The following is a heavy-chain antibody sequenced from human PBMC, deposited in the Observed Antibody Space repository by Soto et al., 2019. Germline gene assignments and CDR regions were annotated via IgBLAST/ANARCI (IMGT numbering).Heavy chain of an antibody. CDR1: GYTFTSYD. V-gene: IGHV1-8*01. Sequence: ASVKVSCKASGYTFTSYDINWVRQATGQGLEWMGWMNPNSGNTGYAQKFQGRVTMTRNTSISTAYMELSSLRSEDTAVYYCAKSPYDILTGYYMDVRGKGTTVTVSS. CDR2: MNPNSGNT. CDR3: AKSPYDILTGYYMDV. D-gene: IGHD3-9*01. J-gene: IGHJ6*03.